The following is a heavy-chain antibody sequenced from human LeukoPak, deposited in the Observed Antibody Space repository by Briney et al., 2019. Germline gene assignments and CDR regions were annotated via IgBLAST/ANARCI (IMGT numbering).Heavy chain of an antibody. V-gene: IGHV1-18*01. CDR3: ARDNPYYYLY. D-gene: IGHD3-22*01. Sequence: ASVKVSCKASGNTFKNYGISWVRQAPGQGLEWMGWISCYNGDTKYTQKLQGRVTMTTDTSTSTAYMELRSLRSDDTAVYYCARDNPYYYLYWGQGTLVTVSS. CDR1: GNTFKNYG. CDR2: ISCYNGDT. J-gene: IGHJ4*02.